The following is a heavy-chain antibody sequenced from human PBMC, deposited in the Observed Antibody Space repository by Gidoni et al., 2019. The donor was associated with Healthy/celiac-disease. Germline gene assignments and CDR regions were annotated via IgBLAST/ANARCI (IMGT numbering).Heavy chain of an antibody. D-gene: IGHD5-18*01. CDR1: GGTISSYT. CDR2: IITSLGIA. Sequence: QVQLVQSEAGVKKPGSSVKVSCKAYGGTISSYTISWARQAPGQGHEWMGRIITSLGIANHAQKFQGRVTITADKSTSTAYMELSSLRSEDTAVYYCAVAVDTAMAFDYWGQGNLVTVSS. CDR3: AVAVDTAMAFDY. V-gene: IGHV1-69*02. J-gene: IGHJ4*02.